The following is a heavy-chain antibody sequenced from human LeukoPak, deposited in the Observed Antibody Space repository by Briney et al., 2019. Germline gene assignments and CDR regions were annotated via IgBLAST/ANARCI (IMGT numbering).Heavy chain of an antibody. CDR1: GFTFSDYY. V-gene: IGHV3-11*01. CDR2: ISSSGSTI. D-gene: IGHD2-2*01. CDR3: AKADCSSTSCYPFDY. Sequence: GGSLRLSCAASGFTFSDYYMSWIRQAPGKGLEWVSYISSSGSTIYYADSVKGRFTISRDNAKNSLYLQMNSLRAEDTALYYCAKADCSSTSCYPFDYWGQGTLVTVSS. J-gene: IGHJ4*02.